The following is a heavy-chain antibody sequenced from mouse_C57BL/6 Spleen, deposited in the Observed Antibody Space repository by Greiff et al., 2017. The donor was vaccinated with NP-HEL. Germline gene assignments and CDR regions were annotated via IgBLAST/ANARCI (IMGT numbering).Heavy chain of an antibody. CDR1: GFSLTSYG. CDR2: IWGGGST. J-gene: IGHJ4*01. CDR3: ARNYPHYDYDGRYAMDY. V-gene: IGHV2-2*01. Sequence: QVQLQQSGPGLVQPSQSLSITCTVSGFSLTSYGVHWVRQSPGKGLEWLGVIWGGGSTDYNAAFISRLSIGKDNSKSHVFFKMNSLQAGDTARYYCARNYPHYDYDGRYAMDYWGQGTSVTVSS. D-gene: IGHD2-4*01.